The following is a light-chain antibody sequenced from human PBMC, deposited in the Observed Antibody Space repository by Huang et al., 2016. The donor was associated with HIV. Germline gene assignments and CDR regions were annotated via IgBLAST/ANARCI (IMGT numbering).Light chain of an antibody. CDR2: GAS. CDR1: QSVGST. Sequence: EIMMTQSPATLSVSPGERATLSCRASQSVGSTLAWYQQKPGQAPRLLIYGASTRATGIPVRFSGSGSGTEFTRTISSLQSEDFAIYYCQQYNNWPLTFGGGTKVEIK. V-gene: IGKV3-15*01. CDR3: QQYNNWPLT. J-gene: IGKJ4*01.